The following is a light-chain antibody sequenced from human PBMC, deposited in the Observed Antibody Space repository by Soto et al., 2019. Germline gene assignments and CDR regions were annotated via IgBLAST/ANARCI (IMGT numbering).Light chain of an antibody. CDR3: QQYHNWPPIT. V-gene: IGKV3-15*01. CDR2: GAS. CDR1: QSVSSH. J-gene: IGKJ5*01. Sequence: EIVMAESTCTLFVSLGERAPRSSGASQSVSSHLAWYQHKPGQAPRLLIYGASTRASGIPARFSGSGSETDFTLTISSLQSEDSAVYYCQQYHNWPPITFGQGTRLEIK.